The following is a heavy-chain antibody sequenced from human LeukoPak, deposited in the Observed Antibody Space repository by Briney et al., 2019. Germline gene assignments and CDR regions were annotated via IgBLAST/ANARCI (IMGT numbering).Heavy chain of an antibody. V-gene: IGHV3-66*01. Sequence: GGSLRLSCAASGFTVSSNYMSWVRQAPGKGLESVSIIYSGGNTYYAESVKGRFTISRDNSKNTLFLQMNSLRAEDTAVYYCARWLRRPIDSWGQGTLVTVSS. CDR3: ARWLRRPIDS. CDR2: IYSGGNT. J-gene: IGHJ4*02. CDR1: GFTVSSNY. D-gene: IGHD5-12*01.